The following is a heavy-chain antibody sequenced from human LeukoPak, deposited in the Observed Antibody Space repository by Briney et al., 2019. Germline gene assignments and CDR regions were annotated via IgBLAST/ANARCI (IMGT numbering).Heavy chain of an antibody. CDR3: ARVRFNGMDV. Sequence: GGSQRLSCAASGFILSTNYMTWVRQAPRKGLEWVSIIYSDGSTYYAESVKGRFTISIDNSKNSLYLQMNGLGAEDTAVYYWARVRFNGMDVWGQGATVTVSS. V-gene: IGHV3-66*01. J-gene: IGHJ6*02. CDR2: IYSDGST. D-gene: IGHD3-3*01. CDR1: GFILSTNY.